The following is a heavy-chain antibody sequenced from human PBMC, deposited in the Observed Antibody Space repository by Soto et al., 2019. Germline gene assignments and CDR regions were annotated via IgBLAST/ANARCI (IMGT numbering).Heavy chain of an antibody. CDR1: GYTFTSYD. CDR2: MNPNSGNT. Sequence: QVQLVQSGAEVKKPGASVKVSCKASGYTFTSYDINWVRQATGQGLEWMGWMNPNSGNTGYAQKFQGRVTMTRNTXIXXAYMELSSLISEDTAVYYCASGGGSVVTAPMGFDYWGQGTLVTVSS. D-gene: IGHD2-21*02. V-gene: IGHV1-8*01. J-gene: IGHJ4*02. CDR3: ASGGGSVVTAPMGFDY.